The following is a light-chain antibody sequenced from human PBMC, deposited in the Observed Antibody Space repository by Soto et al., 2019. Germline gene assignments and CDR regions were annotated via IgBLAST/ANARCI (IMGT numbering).Light chain of an antibody. CDR2: AAS. Sequence: VVMTQSPATLSVSPGESATLSCRASQGVGSNLAWYQQKPGQAPRLLIYAASTRATDVPARFSGSGSGTEFTLTISSLQSEDFVVYYCQQHNKWPPMYTFGQGTKVEI. CDR1: QGVGSN. V-gene: IGKV3-15*01. J-gene: IGKJ2*01. CDR3: QQHNKWPPMYT.